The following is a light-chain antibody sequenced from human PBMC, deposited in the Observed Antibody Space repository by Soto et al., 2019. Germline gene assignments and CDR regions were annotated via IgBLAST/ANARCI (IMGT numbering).Light chain of an antibody. CDR2: EVS. CDR1: SSDVGGYNY. V-gene: IGLV2-14*01. CDR3: SSYTSSSINYV. J-gene: IGLJ1*01. Sequence: QSALTQPASVSGSPGQSITISCTGTSSDVGGYNYVSWYQQHPGKAPKLMIYEVSNRPSGVSNRFSGSKSGNTASLTISGLQAGDEADYYCSSYTSSSINYVFGTGTKGTVL.